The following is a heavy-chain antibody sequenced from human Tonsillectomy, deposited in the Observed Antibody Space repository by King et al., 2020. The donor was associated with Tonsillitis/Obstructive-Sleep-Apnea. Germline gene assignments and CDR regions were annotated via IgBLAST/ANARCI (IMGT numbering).Heavy chain of an antibody. V-gene: IGHV3-15*07. J-gene: IGHJ4*01. CDR2: IKSKTDGGST. CDR1: GFTFNDAW. CDR3: TAGPATTVPN. Sequence: VQLVESGGGLVKPGGSLTLSCTASGFTFNDAWMNWVRQAPGQGLEWVGRIKSKTDGGSTNYAAPVKGRFTISRDDSNSTLFLVMNSLKTEDTAVYYCTAGPATTVPNWGHGTLVTVSS. D-gene: IGHD4-17*01.